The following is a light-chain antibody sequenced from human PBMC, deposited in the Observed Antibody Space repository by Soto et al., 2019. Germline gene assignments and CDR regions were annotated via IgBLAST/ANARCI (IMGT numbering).Light chain of an antibody. CDR1: QNISTN. CDR2: AAS. CDR3: QQNYNTPLP. Sequence: DIHITQSPSSLSASLGDRVTITCRTSQNISTNLNWYQQKPGKAPNLLIYAASTLQSGVPSRFSGSGSGTDFTLSRSSLQPEDFATYYCQQNYNTPLPFGGETKVEIK. J-gene: IGKJ4*01. V-gene: IGKV1-39*01.